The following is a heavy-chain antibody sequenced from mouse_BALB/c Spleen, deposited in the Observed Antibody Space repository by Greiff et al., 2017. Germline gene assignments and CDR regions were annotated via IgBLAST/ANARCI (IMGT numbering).Heavy chain of an antibody. CDR3: ATRFYGSSYSYYFVY. CDR2: ISSGSSTI. CDR1: GFTFSSFG. D-gene: IGHD1-1*01. V-gene: IGHV5-17*02. Sequence: EVHLVESGGGLVQPGGSRKLSCAASGFTFSSFGMHWVRQAPEKGLEWVAYISSGSSTIYYADTVKGRFTISRDNPKNTLFLQMTSLRSEDTAMYYCATRFYGSSYSYYFVYWGQGTTLTVSS. J-gene: IGHJ2*01.